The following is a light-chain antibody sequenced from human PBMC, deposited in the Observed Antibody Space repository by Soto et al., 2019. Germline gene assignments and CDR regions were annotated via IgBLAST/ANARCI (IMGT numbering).Light chain of an antibody. CDR1: SSNIGAEYD. Sequence: QSVLTQPPSVSGAPGQRVIISCTGSSSNIGAEYDVHWYQQLPGTAPKLLIYANNNRPSGVPDRFSGSKSGTSASLAITGLQAEYEADYYCQSYDSSLSGVFGGGTKLTVL. V-gene: IGLV1-40*01. CDR2: ANN. J-gene: IGLJ2*01. CDR3: QSYDSSLSGV.